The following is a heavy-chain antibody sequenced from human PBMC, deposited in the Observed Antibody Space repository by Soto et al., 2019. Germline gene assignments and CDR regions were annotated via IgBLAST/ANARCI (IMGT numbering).Heavy chain of an antibody. CDR2: IYYSGST. CDR1: GGSISSADYY. J-gene: IGHJ4*02. CDR3: VGDNYGDYDY. Sequence: SETLSLTCTVSGGSISSADYYWSWIRQPPGKGLQWIGYIYYSGSTYYNPSIRSRVTMSLDTSKNQFSLNLSSVTAADTAVYFCVGDNYGDYDYWGQGTLVTVSS. D-gene: IGHD4-17*01. V-gene: IGHV4-30-4*01.